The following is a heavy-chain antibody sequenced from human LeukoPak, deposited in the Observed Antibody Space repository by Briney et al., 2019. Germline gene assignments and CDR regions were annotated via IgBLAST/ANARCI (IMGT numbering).Heavy chain of an antibody. J-gene: IGHJ4*02. CDR2: IKQDGSEK. CDR3: ASGQQLGY. D-gene: IGHD6-6*01. V-gene: IGHV3-7*01. CDR1: GFTFSNYW. Sequence: GGSLRLSYAASGFTFSNYWMSWVRQAPGKGLEWVANIKQDGSEKYYVDSVKGRLTISRDNAKNSLYLQMNSLRAEDTAVYYCASGQQLGYWGQGTLVTVSS.